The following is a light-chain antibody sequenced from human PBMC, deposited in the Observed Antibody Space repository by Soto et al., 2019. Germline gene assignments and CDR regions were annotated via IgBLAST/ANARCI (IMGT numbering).Light chain of an antibody. CDR3: QQYSDSVLT. J-gene: IGKJ4*01. CDR1: QTLTSNY. CDR2: GAA. Sequence: EIVWTQSPATLSLSPGERATLSCSASQTLTSNYLAWYQQKPGQAPRLLIHGAASRATGIPDRFSGSGSGTNFTLTISRLEPEDFAVYYCQQYSDSVLTFGGGTKVELK. V-gene: IGKV3-20*01.